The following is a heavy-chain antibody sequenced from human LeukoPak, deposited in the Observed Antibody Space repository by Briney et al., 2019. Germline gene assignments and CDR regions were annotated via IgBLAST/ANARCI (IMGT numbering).Heavy chain of an antibody. Sequence: PGGSLRLSCAASGFTFRSYDMHWVRQAPGKGLEWVAAVSYDGRNKYFTESVKGRFTISRDNSKNTLYLQMNSLRAEDTAVYYCAKDRNYVATLDYWGQGTLVTVSS. CDR2: VSYDGRNK. D-gene: IGHD3-10*02. CDR1: GFTFRSYD. CDR3: AKDRNYVATLDY. V-gene: IGHV3-30*18. J-gene: IGHJ4*02.